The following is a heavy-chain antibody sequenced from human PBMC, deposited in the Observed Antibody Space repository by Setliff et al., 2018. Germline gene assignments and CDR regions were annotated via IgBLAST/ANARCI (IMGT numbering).Heavy chain of an antibody. CDR2: TIPIFGTA. CDR3: ANEHGTTVTVENYHYYMDV. D-gene: IGHD4-4*01. CDR1: GGTFSSYG. J-gene: IGHJ6*03. Sequence: SVKVSCKASGGTFSSYGISWVRQAPGQGLEWMGGTIPIFGTAHYAQKFQGRVTITADESTSTAYMELSSLKSEDTAVYYCANEHGTTVTVENYHYYMDVWGKGTTVTASS. V-gene: IGHV1-69*13.